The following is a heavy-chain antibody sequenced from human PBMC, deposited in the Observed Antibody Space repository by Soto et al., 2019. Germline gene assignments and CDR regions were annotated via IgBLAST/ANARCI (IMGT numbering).Heavy chain of an antibody. V-gene: IGHV1-18*01. D-gene: IGHD3-3*01. CDR2: ISAYNGNT. Sequence: QVQLVQSGAEVKKPGASVKVSCKASGYTFTSYGISWVRQAPGQGREWMGWISAYNGNTNYAQKLQGRVTMTTDTSTSTAYMELRSLRSDDTAVYYCARDRYYDFWSGYYGAFDIWGQGTMVTVSS. J-gene: IGHJ3*02. CDR3: ARDRYYDFWSGYYGAFDI. CDR1: GYTFTSYG.